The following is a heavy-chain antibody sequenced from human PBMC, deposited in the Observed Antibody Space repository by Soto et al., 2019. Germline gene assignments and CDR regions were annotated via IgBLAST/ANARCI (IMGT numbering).Heavy chain of an antibody. CDR1: GHTLINYY. V-gene: IGHV1-46*01. J-gene: IGHJ4*02. Sequence: QVQLVQSGAEVKKPGASVKVSCKASGHTLINYYMHWVRQAPGQGLDWLGKIDPTGNGTSYAERCRGRIAPTGDTSTNTVYVALGSLRAEGTVIYYCAVFYYDSSACLYWGQGTLVSVS. D-gene: IGHD3-22*01. CDR3: AVFYYDSSACLY. CDR2: IDPTGNGT.